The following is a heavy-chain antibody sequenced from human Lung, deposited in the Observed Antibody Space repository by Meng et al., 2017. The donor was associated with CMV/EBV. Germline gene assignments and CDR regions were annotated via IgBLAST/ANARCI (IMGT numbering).Heavy chain of an antibody. J-gene: IGHJ4*02. CDR1: GGSSSSSSYY. Sequence: SETXSLXXTVSGGSSSSSSYYWGWIRQSPRKGLEWIGNIYYSGTTYYNPSLKSRVTISVDTSKNQFSLKLSSVTAADTAVYYCVGGRGSSWYQADYFDYWGQGXLVTVSS. CDR2: IYYSGTT. D-gene: IGHD6-13*01. CDR3: VGGRGSSWYQADYFDY. V-gene: IGHV4-39*07.